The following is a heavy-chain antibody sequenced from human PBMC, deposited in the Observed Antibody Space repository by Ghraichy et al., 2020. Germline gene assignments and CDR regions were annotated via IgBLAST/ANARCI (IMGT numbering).Heavy chain of an antibody. V-gene: IGHV3-23*01. CDR1: GFTFSNYA. CDR3: AKDDYGSGSYYTLSFDS. Sequence: GGSLRLSCAASGFTFSNYAMSWVRQAPGKGLEWVSSITDGGGGTDYADSVKGRFTISRDNSKKTLYLQMNSLRAEDTAVYYCAKDDYGSGSYYTLSFDSWGQGTLVTVSS. D-gene: IGHD3-10*01. CDR2: ITDGGGGT. J-gene: IGHJ4*02.